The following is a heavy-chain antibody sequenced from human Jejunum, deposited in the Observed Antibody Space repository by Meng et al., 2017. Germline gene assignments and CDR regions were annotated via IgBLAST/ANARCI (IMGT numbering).Heavy chain of an antibody. CDR1: GGSISTDSYT. Sequence: QLQLQESGSGLVKPSQTLSLTCAVSGGSISTDSYTWNWIRQTPEKGLEWIGYIYHTGKTYYNPSLKSRVTISVDRSKNQFSLKLSSVTAADTAVYYCARMDSAFHYFDYWGQGTLVTVSS. CDR2: IYHTGKT. D-gene: IGHD2-2*03. V-gene: IGHV4-30-2*01. CDR3: ARMDSAFHYFDY. J-gene: IGHJ4*02.